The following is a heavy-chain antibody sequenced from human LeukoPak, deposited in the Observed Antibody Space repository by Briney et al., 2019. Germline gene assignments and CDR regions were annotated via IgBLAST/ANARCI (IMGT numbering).Heavy chain of an antibody. CDR2: IYPGDSDA. D-gene: IGHD3-22*01. CDR3: ARQVGNYDSSGYGPSGYYYYYYMDV. CDR1: GYSFTSYW. J-gene: IGHJ6*03. V-gene: IGHV5-51*01. Sequence: GESLKISRKGSGYSFTSYWVAWVRQMPGKGLEWMGTIYPGDSDASYSPSFQGQVTISADKSIRTAYLQWSSLKASDTAMYYCARQVGNYDSSGYGPSGYYYYYYMDVWGKGTTVTVSS.